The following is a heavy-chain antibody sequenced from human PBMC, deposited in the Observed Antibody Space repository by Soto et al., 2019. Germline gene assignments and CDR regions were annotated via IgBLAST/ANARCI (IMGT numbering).Heavy chain of an antibody. CDR2: IKPDGREI. V-gene: IGHV3-7*01. J-gene: IGHJ5*01. D-gene: IGHD4-4*01. CDR1: GFTFSDYW. Sequence: EVQLVESGGGLVQPGGSLRLSFEASGFTFSDYWMSWVRQAPGKGLEWVAHIKPDGREIYYVDSVKGRFIISRDNAKKSLYLQVNSLGVEDTALYYWARWTTVPDAANWFDSWGQGTLVAVSS. CDR3: ARWTTVPDAANWFDS.